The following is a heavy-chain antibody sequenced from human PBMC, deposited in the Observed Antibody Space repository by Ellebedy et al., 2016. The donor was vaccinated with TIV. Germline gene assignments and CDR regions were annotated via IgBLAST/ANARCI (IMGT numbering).Heavy chain of an antibody. J-gene: IGHJ6*02. CDR2: SSSSSYYI. CDR3: ARDLDYYYGMDV. V-gene: IGHV3-21*01. CDR1: GFTFSSYS. Sequence: PGGSLRLSCAASGFTFSSYSMNWVRQAPGKGLEWVSSSSSSSYYIHYADSVKGRFTFSRDNAKNSLYLQMNSLRAEDTAVYYCARDLDYYYGMDVWGQGTTVTVSS.